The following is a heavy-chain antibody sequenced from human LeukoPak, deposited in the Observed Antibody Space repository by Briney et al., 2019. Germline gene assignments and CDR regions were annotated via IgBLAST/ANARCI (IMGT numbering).Heavy chain of an antibody. CDR2: TCYRSKWYN. Sequence: SQTLSLTCAISGDSFSSNSAGWNWIRLSPSRGLEWLGRTCYRSKWYNGYAVSVESRITINPDTSKNQFSLQLNSVTPEDTAVYYCARWAAGHGMDVWGQGTTVTVS. CDR1: GDSFSSNSAG. D-gene: IGHD6-13*01. J-gene: IGHJ6*02. V-gene: IGHV6-1*01. CDR3: ARWAAGHGMDV.